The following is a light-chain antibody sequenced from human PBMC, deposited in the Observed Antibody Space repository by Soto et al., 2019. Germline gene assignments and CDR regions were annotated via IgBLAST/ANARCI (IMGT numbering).Light chain of an antibody. Sequence: DSRMSLSPSALAASLGARVTITCRASQSISNWLVWYQQKPGKAPKLLIYQASSLDSGVPSRCSGRGSGTEVTLTIHSLQPEDFATYYCQQYNSYSQTFGQGTKVDIK. J-gene: IGKJ1*01. V-gene: IGKV1-5*03. CDR1: QSISNW. CDR3: QQYNSYSQT. CDR2: QAS.